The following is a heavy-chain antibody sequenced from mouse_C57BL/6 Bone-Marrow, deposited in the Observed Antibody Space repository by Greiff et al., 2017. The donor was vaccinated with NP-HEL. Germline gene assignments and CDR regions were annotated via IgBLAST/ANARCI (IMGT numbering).Heavy chain of an antibody. Sequence: EVQLQQSGPELVEPGASVKISCKASGYTFTDYYMNWVKQSHGKSLEWFGDFNPNNGGTSYNQKFKGKATLTVDTSSSTAYMELRSLTSEDSTIYYCAREGDYLDYWGQGTTLTVSS. V-gene: IGHV1-26*01. CDR3: AREGDYLDY. CDR2: FNPNNGGT. D-gene: IGHD2-13*01. CDR1: GYTFTDYY. J-gene: IGHJ2*01.